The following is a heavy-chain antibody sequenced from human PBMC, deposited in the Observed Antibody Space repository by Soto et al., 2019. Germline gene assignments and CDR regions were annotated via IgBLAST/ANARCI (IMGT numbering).Heavy chain of an antibody. CDR1: GGSITSYL. CDR3: ARFYDFWTGFRGHFDY. J-gene: IGHJ4*01. V-gene: IGHV4-59*01. CDR2: IYYSGIT. Sequence: RSLPCTVSGGSITSYLWSWIRQPPGKGLEWIGYIYYSGITNYNPSLESRVTISLDTSKSQFSLNLNSVTAADTAVYYCARFYDFWTGFRGHFDYWGHGTLVTVSS. D-gene: IGHD3-3*01.